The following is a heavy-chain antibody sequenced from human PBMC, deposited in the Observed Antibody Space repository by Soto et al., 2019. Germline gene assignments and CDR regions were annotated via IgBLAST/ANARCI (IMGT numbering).Heavy chain of an antibody. CDR2: LIPVFGTR. CDR1: GDTFNSYA. Sequence: QVQLVQSGAEVKKPGSSVTVSCKASGDTFNSYAVSWVRQAPGQGLEWMGVLIPVFGTRNYAQKFQGRLTISADDSTRTIYMELRRLRSGDTAVYYCARDWECTGGRCVLRGGWFDPWGQGTLVTVSS. V-gene: IGHV1-69*12. J-gene: IGHJ5*02. D-gene: IGHD2-15*01. CDR3: ARDWECTGGRCVLRGGWFDP.